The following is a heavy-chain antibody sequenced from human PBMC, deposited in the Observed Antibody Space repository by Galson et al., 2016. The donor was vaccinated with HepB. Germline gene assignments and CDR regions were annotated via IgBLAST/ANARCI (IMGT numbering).Heavy chain of an antibody. V-gene: IGHV3-11*01. CDR1: GFTFSDYY. J-gene: IGHJ4*02. CDR3: ARDPVRFSGYDPRYYFDF. CDR2: ISSSGQAI. D-gene: IGHD5-12*01. Sequence: SLRLSCAASGFTFSDYYMSWVRQAPGKGLEWVSYISSSGQAIYYADSVKGRFTISRDNVKNSLYLQMTSLIADDTAVYYCARDPVRFSGYDPRYYFDFWGQGTLVTVSS.